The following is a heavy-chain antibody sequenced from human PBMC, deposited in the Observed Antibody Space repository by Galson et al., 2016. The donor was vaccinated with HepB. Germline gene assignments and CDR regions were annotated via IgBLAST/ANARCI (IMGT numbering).Heavy chain of an antibody. D-gene: IGHD3-16*01. J-gene: IGHJ1*01. CDR3: ARSPAVGGAFDF. CDR1: GYTFNVYY. V-gene: IGHV1-2*02. CDR2: ISPKTGDT. Sequence: SVKASCKASGYTFNVYYIHWVRQAPGQGLEWMGWISPKTGDTPYALRFHGRVPMSRDTSINTAYMDLSRLQSDDTAMYYCARSPAVGGAFDFWGQGTLVSVSS.